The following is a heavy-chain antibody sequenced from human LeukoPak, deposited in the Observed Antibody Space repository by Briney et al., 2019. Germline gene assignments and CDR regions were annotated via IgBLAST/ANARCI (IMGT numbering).Heavy chain of an antibody. J-gene: IGHJ4*02. CDR1: GFTFSSYA. Sequence: PGGSLRLSCAASGFTFSSYAMSWVRQAPGKGLEWVSAISGSGGSTYYADSVKGRFTISRDNSKNTLYLQMHSLRAEDTAVYYCATSYDILTGFDYWGQGTLVTVSS. CDR2: ISGSGGST. V-gene: IGHV3-23*01. D-gene: IGHD3-9*01. CDR3: ATSYDILTGFDY.